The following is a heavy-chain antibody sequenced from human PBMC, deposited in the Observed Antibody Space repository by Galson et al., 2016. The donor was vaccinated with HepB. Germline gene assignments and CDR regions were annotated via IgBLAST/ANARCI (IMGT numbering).Heavy chain of an antibody. CDR1: GGSISNRSYF. J-gene: IGHJ3*02. V-gene: IGHV4-39*01. D-gene: IGHD1-26*01. CDR2: LYYSGKT. Sequence: SETLSLTCTVSGGSISNRSYFWAWIRQPPGKGLEWIATLYYSGKTYYNPSLKSRVPISVDTSRNQFSLFLPAVTAADTAVYHCATLLVGATTKSLDIWGRGTMVTVSS. CDR3: ATLLVGATTKSLDI.